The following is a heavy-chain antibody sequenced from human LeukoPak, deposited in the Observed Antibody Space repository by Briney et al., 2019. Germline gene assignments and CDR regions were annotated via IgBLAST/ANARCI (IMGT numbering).Heavy chain of an antibody. Sequence: SETLSLTCTLSGGSISSGSSYWSWVRQPAGKGLEWIGRIYSSGSTNYNPSLKSRVTISVDTSKNQFSLKLSSVTAADTAVYYCARDFMSLWGRGTLVTVSS. CDR2: IYSSGST. CDR1: GGSISSGSSY. J-gene: IGHJ2*01. V-gene: IGHV4-61*02. CDR3: ARDFMSL.